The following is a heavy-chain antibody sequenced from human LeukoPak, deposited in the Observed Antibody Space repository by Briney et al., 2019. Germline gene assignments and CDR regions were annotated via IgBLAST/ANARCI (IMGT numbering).Heavy chain of an antibody. CDR2: IRYDGSNK. CDR3: AKDHIADFDY. J-gene: IGHJ4*02. D-gene: IGHD6-13*01. CDR1: GFTFSSYG. Sequence: GGSLRLSCAASGFTFSSYGMHWVRQAAGKGLEWVAFIRYDGSNKYYADSVKGRFTISRDNSKNTLYLQMNSLRAEDTAVYYCAKDHIADFDYWGQGTLVTVSS. V-gene: IGHV3-30*02.